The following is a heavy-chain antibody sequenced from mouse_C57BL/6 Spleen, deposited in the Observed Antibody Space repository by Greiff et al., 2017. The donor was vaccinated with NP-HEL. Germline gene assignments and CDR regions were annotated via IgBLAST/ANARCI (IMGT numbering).Heavy chain of an antibody. CDR3: AKMDGYYGDYAMDY. Sequence: VKLMESGPGLVQPSQSLSITCTVSGFSLTSYGVHWVRQSPGKGLEWLGVIWRGGSTDYNAAFMSRLSITKDNSKSQVFFKMNSLQADDTAIYYCAKMDGYYGDYAMDYWGQGTSVTVSS. D-gene: IGHD2-3*01. CDR2: IWRGGST. V-gene: IGHV2-5*01. CDR1: GFSLTSYG. J-gene: IGHJ4*01.